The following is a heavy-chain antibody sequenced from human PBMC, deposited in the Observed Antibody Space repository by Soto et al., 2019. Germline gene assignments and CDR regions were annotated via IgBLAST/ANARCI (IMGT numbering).Heavy chain of an antibody. CDR2: ISSSSSYI. Sequence: GSLRLSCAASGFTFSSYSMNWVRQAPGKGLEWVSSISSSSSYIYYADSVKGRFTISRDNAKNSLYLQMNSLRAEDTAVYYCARVTAMVVFDAFDIWGQGTMVTVSS. D-gene: IGHD5-18*01. CDR3: ARVTAMVVFDAFDI. V-gene: IGHV3-21*01. J-gene: IGHJ3*02. CDR1: GFTFSSYS.